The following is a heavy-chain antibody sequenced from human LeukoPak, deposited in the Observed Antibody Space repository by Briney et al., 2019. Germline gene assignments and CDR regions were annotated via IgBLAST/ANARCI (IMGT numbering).Heavy chain of an antibody. J-gene: IGHJ2*01. CDR2: ISGSGGST. CDR1: GFTFSSYA. V-gene: IGHV3-23*01. CDR3: AKYCSYGDYNRYFDL. Sequence: GGSLRLSCAASGFTFSSYAMSWVRQAPGKGLEWVSAISGSGGSTYYADSVKGRFTIFRDNSKNTLYLQMHSLRAEDTAVYFCAKYCSYGDYNRYFDLWGRGTLVTVSS. D-gene: IGHD4-17*01.